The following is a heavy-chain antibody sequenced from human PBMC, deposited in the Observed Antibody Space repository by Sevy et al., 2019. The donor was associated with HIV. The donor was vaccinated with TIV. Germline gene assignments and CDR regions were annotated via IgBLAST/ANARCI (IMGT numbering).Heavy chain of an antibody. V-gene: IGHV3-72*01. CDR3: ATHAAIAAAGRVFDY. CDR1: GFTFSDDY. CDR2: TRNKADSYTT. D-gene: IGHD6-13*01. Sequence: GGSLRLSCAASGFTFSDDYMEWVRQAPGKGLEWVGRTRNKADSYTTEYAGSVKGRFTISRDDSKNSLYLQMNSLKTEDTAVYYCATHAAIAAAGRVFDYWGQGSLVTVSS. J-gene: IGHJ4*02.